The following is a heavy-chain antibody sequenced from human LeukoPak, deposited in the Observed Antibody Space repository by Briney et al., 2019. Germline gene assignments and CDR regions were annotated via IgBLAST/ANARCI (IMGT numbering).Heavy chain of an antibody. CDR2: IYTSGST. CDR1: GGSVSSGNYY. Sequence: PSQTLSLTCTVSGGSVSSGNYYWTWIRQPAGKGLEWIGRIYTSGSTNYNPSLKSRVTISVDTSKNQFSLKLSSVTAADTAVYYCASGSYYYFDYWGQGTLVTVSS. J-gene: IGHJ4*02. D-gene: IGHD1-26*01. V-gene: IGHV4-61*02. CDR3: ASGSYYYFDY.